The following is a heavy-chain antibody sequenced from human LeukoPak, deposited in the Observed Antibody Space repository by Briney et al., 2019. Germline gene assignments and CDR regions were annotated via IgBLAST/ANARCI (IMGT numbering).Heavy chain of an antibody. V-gene: IGHV1-2*02. CDR3: ARVAIAEWDQTAPYFDY. J-gene: IGHJ4*02. D-gene: IGHD1-26*01. Sequence: ASVKVSCKASGYTFTGYYMHWVRQAPGQGVEWMGWINPNSGGTNYAQKFQGRVTMTRDTSISTAYMELSRLRSDDTAVYYCARVAIAEWDQTAPYFDYWGQGTLVTVSS. CDR1: GYTFTGYY. CDR2: INPNSGGT.